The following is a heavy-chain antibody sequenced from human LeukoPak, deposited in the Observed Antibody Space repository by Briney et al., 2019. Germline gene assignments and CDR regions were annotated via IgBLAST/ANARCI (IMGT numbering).Heavy chain of an antibody. J-gene: IGHJ6*03. CDR2: FSSVGNYI. CDR1: GFAFRSYS. D-gene: IGHD3-3*01. V-gene: IGHV3-21*01. CDR3: ARAPSKYDFWSGYHYYYMDV. Sequence: PGGSLRLSCAASGFAFRSYSMNWVRQAPGKGLEWVSSFSSVGNYIYYADSVRGRFTISRDNAKKSLYLQMNSLRAEDTAVYYCARAPSKYDFWSGYHYYYMDVWGKGTTVTVSS.